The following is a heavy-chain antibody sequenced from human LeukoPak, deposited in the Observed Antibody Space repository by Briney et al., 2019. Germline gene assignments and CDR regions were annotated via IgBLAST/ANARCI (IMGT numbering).Heavy chain of an antibody. CDR1: GDSIFTNNVA. J-gene: IGHJ4*02. CDR3: ARGKYTSFDN. Sequence: SQTLSLTCAISGDSIFTNNVAWNWIRQSPSRGLEWLGRTYYRSKWSFDYAVSVKSRITINADTSKNQFSLQLSSVTPEDTAVYYCARGKYTSFDNWGQGTLVTVSA. V-gene: IGHV6-1*01. D-gene: IGHD6-6*01. CDR2: TYYRSKWSF.